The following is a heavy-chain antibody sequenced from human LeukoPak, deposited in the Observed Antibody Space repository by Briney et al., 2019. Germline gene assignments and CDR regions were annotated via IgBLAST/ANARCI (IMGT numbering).Heavy chain of an antibody. CDR2: ISESGTT. CDR1: GESTGGERPH. J-gene: IGHJ5*02. V-gene: IGHV4-39*07. D-gene: IGHD3-9*01. Sequence: PSETLSLTCTVYGESTGGERPHWGWIRQPPGKGLEWIASISESGTTYYNPSLKSRVTILVDTSKNQFSLKLSSVTAADTAIYYCARTRYFDWLFPQGWFDPWGQGTLVTVSS. CDR3: ARTRYFDWLFPQGWFDP.